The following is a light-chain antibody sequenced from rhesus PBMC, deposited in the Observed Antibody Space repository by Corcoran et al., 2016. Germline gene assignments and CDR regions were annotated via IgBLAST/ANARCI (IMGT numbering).Light chain of an antibody. CDR3: CSYTTSSTVI. V-gene: IGLV2S7*01. CDR1: SSDIGGYHY. CDR2: GVS. Sequence: QSAPTQPPSVSGSPGPSVTISCPGTSSDIGGYHYVSWYQQHPGKAPKLMIYGVSDRPSGVSDRFSGSKSGNTASLTISGLQAEDEADYYCCSYTTSSTVIFGAGTRLTVL. J-gene: IGLJ1*01.